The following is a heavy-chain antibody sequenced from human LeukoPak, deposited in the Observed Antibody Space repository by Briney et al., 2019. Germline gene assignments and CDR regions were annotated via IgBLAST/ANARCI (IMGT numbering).Heavy chain of an antibody. J-gene: IGHJ4*02. CDR1: GGSISSSSYY. V-gene: IGHV4-39*01. D-gene: IGHD1-26*01. CDR2: IYYSGST. CDR3: ARRRSGSYYDDKY. Sequence: PSETLSLTCTVSGGSISSSSYYWGWVRQPPGKGLEWIGSIYYSGSTYYNPSLKSRVTISVDTSKNQFSLKLSSVTAADTAVYYCARRRSGSYYDDKYWGQGTLVTVSP.